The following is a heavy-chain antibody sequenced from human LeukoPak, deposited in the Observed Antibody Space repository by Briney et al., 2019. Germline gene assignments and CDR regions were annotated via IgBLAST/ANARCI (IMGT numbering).Heavy chain of an antibody. D-gene: IGHD6-19*01. CDR1: GYXFTGYY. J-gene: IGHJ4*02. Sequence: ASVKVSCKASGYXFTGYYMHWVRQAPGQGLEWMGWINPNSGGTNYAQKFQGRVTMTRDTSISTAYMELSSLRSDDTAVYYCATGFIAVAGTGYWGQGTLVTVSS. CDR2: INPNSGGT. V-gene: IGHV1-2*02. CDR3: ATGFIAVAGTGY.